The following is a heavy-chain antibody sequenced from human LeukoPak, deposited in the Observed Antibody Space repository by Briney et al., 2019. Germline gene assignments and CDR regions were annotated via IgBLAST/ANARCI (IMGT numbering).Heavy chain of an antibody. CDR1: GGTFSSYA. V-gene: IGHV1-69*05. CDR3: ARGQIRFLEWLDLNWFDP. J-gene: IGHJ5*02. CDR2: IIPIFGTA. D-gene: IGHD3-3*01. Sequence: GPSVKVSCKASGGTFSSYAISWVRQAPGQGLEWMGRIIPIFGTANYAQKFQGRVTITTDESTSTAYMELSSLRSEDTAVYYCARGQIRFLEWLDLNWFDPWGQGTLVTVSS.